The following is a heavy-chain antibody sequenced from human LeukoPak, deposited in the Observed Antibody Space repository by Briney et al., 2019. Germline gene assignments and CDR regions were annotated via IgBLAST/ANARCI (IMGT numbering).Heavy chain of an antibody. CDR3: ARGGWSHDY. J-gene: IGHJ4*02. V-gene: IGHV4-59*01. CDR1: DDSMSSYY. D-gene: IGHD2-15*01. CDR2: VYYSGGT. Sequence: SETLSLTCTVSDDSMSSYYWNWIRQPPGKGLEWIGYVYYSGGTNYNPSLKSRVTISVDTSKNQFSLKLSSVTPADTAVYFCARGGWSHDYWGQGTLVTVSS.